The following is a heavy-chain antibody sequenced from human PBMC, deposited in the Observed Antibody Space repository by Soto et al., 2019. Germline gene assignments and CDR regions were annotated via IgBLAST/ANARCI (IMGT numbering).Heavy chain of an antibody. CDR2: IYRGDST. Sequence: GGSLRLSCAASGFTVSNNYMIWVSKDQGKGLEWVSTIYRGDSTYYADSVKGRFTISRDNSKNTLYLLMNSLRTEDTAVYYCARIADCSTTSCSFPSRFHVRGYYYYYGLDVWGQGTTVTVSS. J-gene: IGHJ6*02. V-gene: IGHV3-53*01. CDR3: ARIADCSTTSCSFPSRFHVRGYYYYYGLDV. D-gene: IGHD2-2*01. CDR1: GFTVSNNY.